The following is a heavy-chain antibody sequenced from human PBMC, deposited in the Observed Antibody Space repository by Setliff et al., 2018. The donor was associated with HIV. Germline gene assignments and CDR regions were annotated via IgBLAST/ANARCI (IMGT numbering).Heavy chain of an antibody. CDR3: ARDLLGSSSLVDY. V-gene: IGHV4-61*09. D-gene: IGHD6-6*01. CDR2: IHTSGSS. CDR1: GGSISSGSYY. Sequence: PSETLSLTCTVSGGSISSGSYYWSWIRQPAGKGLEWIGHIHTSGSSSYNPSLKSRVIISLDTSKNQISLKLNSVTAADTAAYYCARDLLGSSSLVDYWGQGTLVTVSS. J-gene: IGHJ4*02.